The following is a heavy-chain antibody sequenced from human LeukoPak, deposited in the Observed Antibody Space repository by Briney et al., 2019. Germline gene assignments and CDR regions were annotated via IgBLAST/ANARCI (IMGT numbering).Heavy chain of an antibody. CDR3: AKDLYYDSSGPFDY. Sequence: GGSLRLSCAASGFTFSSYGMHWVSQAPGKRLEWVAVIWYDGSNKYYADSVKGRFTISRDNSKNTLYLQMNGLRAEDTAVYYCAKDLYYDSSGPFDYWGQGTLVTVSS. CDR2: IWYDGSNK. V-gene: IGHV3-33*06. D-gene: IGHD3-22*01. J-gene: IGHJ4*02. CDR1: GFTFSSYG.